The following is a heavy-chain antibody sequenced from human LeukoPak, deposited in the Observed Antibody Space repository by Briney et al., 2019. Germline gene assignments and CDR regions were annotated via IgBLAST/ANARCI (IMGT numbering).Heavy chain of an antibody. CDR3: ASPNSMAGTHYFHY. J-gene: IGHJ4*02. CDR2: ISYAGTDK. V-gene: IGHV3-30*04. Sequence: GGSLRLSCAASGFTFTTFPMHWVRQPPGKGLEWVAVISYAGTDKYYADSVKGRFTISRDNSKSTLYLQMDSLRAEDTAVYYCASPNSMAGTHYFHYWGQGTLVTASS. D-gene: IGHD6-19*01. CDR1: GFTFTTFP.